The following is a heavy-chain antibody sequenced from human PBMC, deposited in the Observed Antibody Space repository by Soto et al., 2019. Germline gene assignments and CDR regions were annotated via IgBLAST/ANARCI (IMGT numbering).Heavy chain of an antibody. CDR1: GFLFNNAW. Sequence: GESLKISCEASGFLFNNAWMSWVRQPPGKGLEWVGRIKRKTDGATTDYAPPVRGRFTISRDDSKNTLYLQMNSLKTEDTAVYFCSTDSYDFVWGSYRFLQYRGQGTLVTVSS. D-gene: IGHD3-16*02. J-gene: IGHJ4*02. CDR3: STDSYDFVWGSYRFLQY. CDR2: IKRKTDGATT. V-gene: IGHV3-15*01.